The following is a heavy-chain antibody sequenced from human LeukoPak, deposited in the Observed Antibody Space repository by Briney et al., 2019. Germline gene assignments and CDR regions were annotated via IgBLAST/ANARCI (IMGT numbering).Heavy chain of an antibody. Sequence: PGGSLRLSCAASGFTFSSYAMSWVRQAPGKGLEWVGHTRNKANNYATEYAASVKGRFTISRDDSRNSVYLQMNSLKTEDTAVYYCTRWRSGTSDWGQGTLVTVSS. CDR2: TRNKANNYAT. J-gene: IGHJ4*02. CDR1: GFTFSSYA. D-gene: IGHD4-23*01. CDR3: TRWRSGTSD. V-gene: IGHV3-72*01.